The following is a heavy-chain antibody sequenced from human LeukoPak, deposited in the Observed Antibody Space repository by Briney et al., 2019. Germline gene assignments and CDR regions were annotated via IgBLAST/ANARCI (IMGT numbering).Heavy chain of an antibody. J-gene: IGHJ3*02. CDR2: ISAYNGNT. V-gene: IGHV1-18*01. CDR3: ARDPRYYYGSGSYAFDI. Sequence: GASVKVSCEASGYTFTSYGISWVRQAPGQGLEWMGWISAYNGNTNYAQKLQGRVTMTTDTSTSTAYMELRSLRSDDTAVYYCARDPRYYYGSGSYAFDIWGQGTMVTVSS. D-gene: IGHD3-10*01. CDR1: GYTFTSYG.